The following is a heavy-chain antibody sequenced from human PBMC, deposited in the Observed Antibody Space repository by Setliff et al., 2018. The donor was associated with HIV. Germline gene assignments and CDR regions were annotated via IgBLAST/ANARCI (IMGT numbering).Heavy chain of an antibody. CDR3: ARRGDSYGLDPIYYYYYYMDV. D-gene: IGHD5-18*01. CDR2: ITPFNGNT. V-gene: IGHV1-18*01. Sequence: ASVKVSCKASGGTFSSYVISWVRQAPGQGLEWMGWITPFNGNTNYAQKLQGRVTMTTDTSTSTAYMELRSLRSDDTAVYYCARRGDSYGLDPIYYYYYYMDVWGKGTTVTVSS. CDR1: GGTFSSYV. J-gene: IGHJ6*03.